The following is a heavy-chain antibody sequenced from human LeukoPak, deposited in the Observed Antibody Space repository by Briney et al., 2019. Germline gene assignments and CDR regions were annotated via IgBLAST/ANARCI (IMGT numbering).Heavy chain of an antibody. Sequence: SETLSLTCTVSGGSIRSSYYYWSWIRQPPGKGLEWIGEINHSGSTNYNPSLKSRVTISVDTSKNQFSLKLSSVTAADTAVYYCASGTTYYYYYGMDVWGQGTTVTVSS. CDR2: INHSGST. V-gene: IGHV4-39*07. CDR1: GGSIRSSYYY. J-gene: IGHJ6*02. D-gene: IGHD1-1*01. CDR3: ASGTTYYYYYGMDV.